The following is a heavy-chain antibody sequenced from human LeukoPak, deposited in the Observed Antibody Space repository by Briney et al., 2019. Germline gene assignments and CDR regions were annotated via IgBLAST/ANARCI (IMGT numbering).Heavy chain of an antibody. Sequence: SETLSLTCTVSGGSISSSSYYWGWIRQPPGKGLEWIGSIYYSGSTYYNPSLKSRVTISVDTSKNQFSLKLSSVPAADTAVYYCARGPPVVVVPSWFDPWGQGTLVTVSS. CDR1: GGSISSSSYY. J-gene: IGHJ5*02. CDR2: IYYSGST. V-gene: IGHV4-39*07. CDR3: ARGPPVVVVPSWFDP. D-gene: IGHD2-15*01.